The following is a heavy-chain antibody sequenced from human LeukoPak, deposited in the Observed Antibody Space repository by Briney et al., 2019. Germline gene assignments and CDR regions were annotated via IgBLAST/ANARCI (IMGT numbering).Heavy chain of an antibody. J-gene: IGHJ4*02. Sequence: PGGSLRLSCAASGFTFDDYAMSWVRQAPGKGLEWVSAISGSGGSTYYADSVKGRFTISRDNSKNTLYLQMNSLRAEDTAVYYCAKGRDMWRAVAGIDFDYWGQGTLVTVSS. CDR1: GFTFDDYA. V-gene: IGHV3-23*01. CDR2: ISGSGGST. D-gene: IGHD6-19*01. CDR3: AKGRDMWRAVAGIDFDY.